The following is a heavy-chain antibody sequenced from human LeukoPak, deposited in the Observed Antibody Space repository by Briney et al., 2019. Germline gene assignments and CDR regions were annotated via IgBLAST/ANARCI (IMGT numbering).Heavy chain of an antibody. CDR1: GFTFSNYG. CDR3: AKLKGQGGDDAFDI. J-gene: IGHJ3*02. V-gene: IGHV3-30*02. D-gene: IGHD3-16*01. Sequence: AGGSLRLSCAASGFTFSNYGMPWVRQAPGKGLEWVAFIRYDGSNTYYADSVKGRFTVSRDDSKNTLYLQMNSLRAEDTAIYYCAKLKGQGGDDAFDIWGQGTMVTVSS. CDR2: IRYDGSNT.